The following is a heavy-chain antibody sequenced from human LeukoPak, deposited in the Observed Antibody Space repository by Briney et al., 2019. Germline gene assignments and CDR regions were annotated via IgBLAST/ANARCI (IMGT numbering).Heavy chain of an antibody. Sequence: PGGSLRLSCAASGFIFSGKWMHWVRQAPGKGLVWVSRINPDGTRITYADSVKGRFTISRDNAKNTLYLQMNNLRAEDTAVYYCARDHYFKIDYWGQGTLVTVSS. D-gene: IGHD3-10*01. J-gene: IGHJ4*02. CDR2: INPDGTRI. V-gene: IGHV3-74*03. CDR3: ARDHYFKIDY. CDR1: GFIFSGKW.